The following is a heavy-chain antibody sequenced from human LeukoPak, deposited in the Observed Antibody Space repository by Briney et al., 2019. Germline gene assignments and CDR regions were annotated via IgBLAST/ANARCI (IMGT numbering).Heavy chain of an antibody. J-gene: IGHJ4*02. Sequence: PSAPLSLTCTVSGGSISSDYWSWIRQPPGKGLEWIGYIYTSGSTNYNPSLKSRATISVDTSKNQFSLKLSSVTAADTAVYYCASSTTVDSLDYLGQGTLVTVSS. V-gene: IGHV4-4*09. CDR1: GGSISSDY. CDR3: ASSTTVDSLDY. CDR2: IYTSGST. D-gene: IGHD4-23*01.